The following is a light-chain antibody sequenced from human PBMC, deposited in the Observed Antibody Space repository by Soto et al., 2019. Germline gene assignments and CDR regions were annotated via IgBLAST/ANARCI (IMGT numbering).Light chain of an antibody. Sequence: QSALTQPPSASRSPGQSVTISCTGTSSDVGGYNFVSWYQQYPGKAPKLIIYEVSRRPSGVPDRFSGSKSGNTASLTVSGLQAEDEADYHCSSYAGSKVVFGGGTKLTVL. J-gene: IGLJ2*01. CDR1: SSDVGGYNF. V-gene: IGLV2-8*01. CDR3: SSYAGSKVV. CDR2: EVS.